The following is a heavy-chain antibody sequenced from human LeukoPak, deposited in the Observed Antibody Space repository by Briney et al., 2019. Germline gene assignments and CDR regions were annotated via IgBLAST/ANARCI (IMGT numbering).Heavy chain of an antibody. CDR2: ISYDGSNK. J-gene: IGHJ4*02. CDR1: GFTFSRYD. CDR3: ARAPGYRGFLDY. V-gene: IGHV3-30*03. Sequence: GGSLRLSCAASGFTFSRYDMHWVRQAPGKGLEWVAVISYDGSNKYYADSVKGRFTISRDNSKNTLYLQMNSLRAEDTAVYYCARAPGYRGFLDYWGQGNLVTVSS. D-gene: IGHD5-18*01.